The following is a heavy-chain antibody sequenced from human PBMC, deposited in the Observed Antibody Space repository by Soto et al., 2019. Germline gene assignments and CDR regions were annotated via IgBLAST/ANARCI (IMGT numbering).Heavy chain of an antibody. CDR3: ARRLYGAYVYDIFY. CDR2: IYYSGST. J-gene: IGHJ4*02. Sequence: SETLSLTCTVSGGSISSYYWSWIRQPPGKGLEWIGYIYYSGSTNYNPSLKSRVTISVDTSKNQFSLKLSSVTAADTAVYYCARRLYGAYVYDIFYWGQGTLVTVSS. D-gene: IGHD4-17*01. CDR1: GGSISSYY. V-gene: IGHV4-59*01.